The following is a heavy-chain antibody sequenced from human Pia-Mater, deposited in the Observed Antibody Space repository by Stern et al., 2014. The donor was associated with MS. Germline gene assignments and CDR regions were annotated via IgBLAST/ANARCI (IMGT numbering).Heavy chain of an antibody. CDR1: GYTFTSNK. Sequence: QVQLEESGAEVKKPGASLKVSCKAFGYTFTSNKMHWVRQAHGHGIGRMGIINPGGGSTRYAQKLQGRVTMIRDTSTSTVYMELTSLRSEDTAVYACARDNGGWSVDSWGQGTLVIVSS. CDR2: INPGGGST. J-gene: IGHJ4*02. CDR3: ARDNGGWSVDS. D-gene: IGHD6-19*01. V-gene: IGHV1-46*01.